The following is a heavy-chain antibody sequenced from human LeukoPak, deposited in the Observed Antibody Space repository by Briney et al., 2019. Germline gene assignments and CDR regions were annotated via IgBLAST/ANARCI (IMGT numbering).Heavy chain of an antibody. CDR2: IYYSGST. V-gene: IGHV4-30-4*08. CDR3: ARDNTRPVQYYDFWSGYPLQDYYYMDV. CDR1: GGSISSGDYY. Sequence: SQTLSLTCTVSGGSISSGDYYWSWIRQPPGKGLEWIGYIYYSGSTYYNPSLKSRVTISVDTSKNQFSLKLSSVTAADTAVYYCARDNTRPVQYYDFWSGYPLQDYYYMDVWGKGTTVTVSS. J-gene: IGHJ6*03. D-gene: IGHD3-3*01.